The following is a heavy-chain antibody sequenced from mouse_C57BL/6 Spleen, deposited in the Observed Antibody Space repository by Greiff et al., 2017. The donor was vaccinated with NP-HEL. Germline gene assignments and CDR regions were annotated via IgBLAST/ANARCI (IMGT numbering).Heavy chain of an antibody. CDR1: GYTFTSYT. Sequence: VLLVESGAELARPGASVKMSCKASGYTFTSYTMHWVKQRPGQGLEWIGYINPSSGYTKYNQKFKDKATLTADKTSSTAYMQLSNLTSEDSAVYYCARSALYAMDYWGQGTSVTVSS. J-gene: IGHJ4*01. CDR2: INPSSGYT. V-gene: IGHV1-4*01. CDR3: ARSALYAMDY.